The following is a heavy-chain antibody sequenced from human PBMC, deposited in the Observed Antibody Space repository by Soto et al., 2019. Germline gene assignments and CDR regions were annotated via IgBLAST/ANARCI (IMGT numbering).Heavy chain of an antibody. D-gene: IGHD6-6*01. CDR2: IDPSGGIT. CDR1: GYSFTNFH. CDR3: ARGIVTDKSRSFLSGFDP. J-gene: IGHJ5*02. Sequence: ASVKVSCKASGYSFTNFHIHWVRQAPGQGLEWMGTIDPSGGITRDAQRLQGRITMTRDASTSTVYMELRSLTSEDTAVYYCARGIVTDKSRSFLSGFDPWGQGPLVTVSS. V-gene: IGHV1-46*01.